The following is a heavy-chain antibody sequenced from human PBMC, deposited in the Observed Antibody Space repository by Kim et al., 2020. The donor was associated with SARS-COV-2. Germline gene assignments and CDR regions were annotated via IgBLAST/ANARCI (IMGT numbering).Heavy chain of an antibody. Sequence: SQYYADAVKRRFTISRDNSKNTLYLQMNSMRAEDTAVYYCLIAAAGTSDYWGQGTLVTVSS. CDR2: SQ. CDR3: LIAAAGTSDY. D-gene: IGHD6-13*01. V-gene: IGHV3-53*01. J-gene: IGHJ4*02.